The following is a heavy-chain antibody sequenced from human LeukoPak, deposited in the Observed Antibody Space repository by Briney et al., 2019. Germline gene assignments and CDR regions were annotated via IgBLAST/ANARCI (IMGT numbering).Heavy chain of an antibody. J-gene: IGHJ4*02. Sequence: PSETLSLTCTVSGGSLTNYYWSWIRQPPGKGLECIGYMHYSGSTNYNPSLKSRVTISVDTSKNQFSLKLSSVTAADTAVYYCARAGYDSSGYSSPYIDYWGQGTLVTVSS. CDR1: GGSLTNYY. CDR2: MHYSGST. V-gene: IGHV4-59*01. CDR3: ARAGYDSSGYSSPYIDY. D-gene: IGHD3-22*01.